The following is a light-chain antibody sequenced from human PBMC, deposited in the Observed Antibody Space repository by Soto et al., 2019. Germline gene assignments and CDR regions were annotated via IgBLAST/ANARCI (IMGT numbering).Light chain of an antibody. CDR1: SSDVGAYDF. J-gene: IGLJ2*01. CDR3: CSCGGTNSFRL. V-gene: IGLV2-11*01. Sequence: QSALTQPRSVSGSPGQSVTISCTGTSSDVGAYDFVSWYQQHPGKVPKLMIYDVSKRPSGVPDRYSGSKSGNTASLTIPGLQAGDEAHYYCCSCGGTNSFRLFGGRTKLTVL. CDR2: DVS.